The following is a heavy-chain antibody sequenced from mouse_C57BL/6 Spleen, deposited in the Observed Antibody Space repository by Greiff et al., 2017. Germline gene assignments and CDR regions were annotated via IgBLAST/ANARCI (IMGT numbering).Heavy chain of an antibody. CDR3: AREQGNWDGVHYYAMDY. J-gene: IGHJ4*01. V-gene: IGHV5-4*01. Sequence: EVKLVESGGGLVKPGGSLKLSCAASGFTFSSYAFSWFRRTPEKRLVWVATIIDGGSYTYYPDNVKGRFTISRDNAKNNRYLQMSHMKAEATAMDYCAREQGNWDGVHYYAMDYWGQGTSVTVSS. CDR2: IIDGGSYT. CDR1: GFTFSSYA. D-gene: IGHD4-1*01.